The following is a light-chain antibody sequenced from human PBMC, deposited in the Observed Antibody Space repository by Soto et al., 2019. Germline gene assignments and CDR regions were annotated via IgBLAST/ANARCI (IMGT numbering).Light chain of an antibody. V-gene: IGLV2-8*01. CDR1: NNDVGAFNL. CDR3: SSYAGSNKSV. CDR2: EVS. J-gene: IGLJ1*01. Sequence: QSALTQPASVSGSPGQSITISCTGTNNDVGAFNLVSWYQQHPVKAPKLMIYEVSKRPSGVPDRFSGSKSGNTASLTVSGLQPEDEADYYCSSYAGSNKSVFGTGTKLTVL.